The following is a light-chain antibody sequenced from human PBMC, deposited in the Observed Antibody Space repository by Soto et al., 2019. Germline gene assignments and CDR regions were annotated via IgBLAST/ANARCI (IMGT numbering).Light chain of an antibody. Sequence: QSALTQPRSVSGSPGQSVTISCTGTSSDVGGYNYVSWYQQHPGKAPKLMIYDVSRRPSGVPDRFSGSKSGNTASLTIAGLQAEDEADYYCQSYDSSLSGSTVFGGGTKLTVL. CDR1: SSDVGGYNY. CDR2: DVS. CDR3: QSYDSSLSGSTV. V-gene: IGLV2-11*01. J-gene: IGLJ3*02.